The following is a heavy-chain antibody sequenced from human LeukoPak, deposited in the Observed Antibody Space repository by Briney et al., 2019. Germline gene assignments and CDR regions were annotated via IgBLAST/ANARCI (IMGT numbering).Heavy chain of an antibody. D-gene: IGHD1-26*01. J-gene: IGHJ5*02. V-gene: IGHV1-18*01. Sequence: ASVKVSCKASGYTFTSYGISWVRQAPGQGLEWMGWISAYNGNTNYAQKLQGRVTMTTDTSTSTAYMGLRSLRSDDTAVYYCARDPLPRSYYPVWFDPWGQGTLVTVSS. CDR2: ISAYNGNT. CDR3: ARDPLPRSYYPVWFDP. CDR1: GYTFTSYG.